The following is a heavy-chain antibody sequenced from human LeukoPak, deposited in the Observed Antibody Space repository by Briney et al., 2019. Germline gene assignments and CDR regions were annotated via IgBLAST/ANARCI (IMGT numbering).Heavy chain of an antibody. CDR3: ARDESGYSDYVRFDP. CDR2: ISSSGGTI. Sequence: QPGGSLRLSCAASGFTFSSYEMNWVRQAPGKELEWVSYISSSGGTIYYADSVKGRFTISRDNAKNSLYLQMNSLRAEDTAVYYCARDESGYSDYVRFDPWGQGTLVTVSS. CDR1: GFTFSSYE. J-gene: IGHJ5*02. D-gene: IGHD5-12*01. V-gene: IGHV3-48*03.